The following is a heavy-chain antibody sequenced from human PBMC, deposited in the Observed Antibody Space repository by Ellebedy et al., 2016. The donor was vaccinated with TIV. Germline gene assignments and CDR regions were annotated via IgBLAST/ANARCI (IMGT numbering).Heavy chain of an antibody. D-gene: IGHD1-26*01. J-gene: IGHJ6*02. CDR2: IDPTDSYT. Sequence: ASVKVSXKGSGYTFTSYWITWVRQMPGKGLEWMGRIDPTDSYTNYSPSFQGHVNMSADKSTCTAYLQWSKLQASDTAIYYCARSHSLPRAMDVWGQGTTVTVSS. V-gene: IGHV5-10-1*01. CDR3: ARSHSLPRAMDV. CDR1: GYTFTSYW.